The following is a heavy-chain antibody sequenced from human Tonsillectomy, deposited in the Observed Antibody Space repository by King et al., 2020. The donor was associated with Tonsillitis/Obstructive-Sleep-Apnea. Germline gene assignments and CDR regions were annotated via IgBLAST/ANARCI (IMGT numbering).Heavy chain of an antibody. CDR1: GGTFSNYA. CDR2: IIPIVDIA. CDR3: ARVGEPYTAMVPSGMDV. J-gene: IGHJ6*02. D-gene: IGHD5-18*01. V-gene: IGHV1-69*04. Sequence: VQLVQSGAEVKKPGSSVKVSCKASGGTFSNYAISWVRQAPGQGLEWMGRIIPIVDIANNAQKFQGRVTITADKSTSTAYMELSSLRSEDTAVYYCARVGEPYTAMVPSGMDVWGQGTTVTVSS.